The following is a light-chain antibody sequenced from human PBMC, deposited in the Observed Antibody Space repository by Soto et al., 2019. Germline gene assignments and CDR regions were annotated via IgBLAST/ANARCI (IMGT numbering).Light chain of an antibody. CDR3: QQYGNSPIT. CDR2: GTS. CDR1: ERIYSAY. Sequence: ETVLTQSPATLSLSPGERATLSCRASERIYSAYLGWYQQKPGQAPRLLIYGTSSRATGIPDRFSGSGSGTDFTLTISRLEPEDFAVYYCQQYGNSPITFGQGTRLEI. J-gene: IGKJ5*01. V-gene: IGKV3-20*01.